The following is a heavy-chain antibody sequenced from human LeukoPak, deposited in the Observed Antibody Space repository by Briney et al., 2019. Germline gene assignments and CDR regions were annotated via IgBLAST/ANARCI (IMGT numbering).Heavy chain of an antibody. CDR3: AKDDFWSDPYGAFDI. CDR2: IKQDGSEK. D-gene: IGHD3-3*01. V-gene: IGHV3-7*03. Sequence: QPGGSLRLSCAASGFTFSSYWMSWVRQAPGKGLEWVANIKQDGSEKYYVDSVKGRFTISRDNSKNTLYLQMNSLRAEDTAVYYCAKDDFWSDPYGAFDIWGQGTMVIVSS. J-gene: IGHJ3*02. CDR1: GFTFSSYW.